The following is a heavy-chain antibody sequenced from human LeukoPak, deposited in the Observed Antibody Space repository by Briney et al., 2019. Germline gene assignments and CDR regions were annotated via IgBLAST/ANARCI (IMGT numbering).Heavy chain of an antibody. V-gene: IGHV4-4*07. CDR3: ARVPTVTFFDY. CDR2: IYTPGST. J-gene: IGHJ4*02. CDR1: GGSISSCH. Sequence: SETLSLTCTVSGGSISSCHWSWIRQPAGKGLEWIGHIYTPGSTKYNPSLKSRVTMSVDTSKNQFSLKLSSVTAADTAVYYCARVPTVTFFDYWGQGTLVTVSS. D-gene: IGHD4-17*01.